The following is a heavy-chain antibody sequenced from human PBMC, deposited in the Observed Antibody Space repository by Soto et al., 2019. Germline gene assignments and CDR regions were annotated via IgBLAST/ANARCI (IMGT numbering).Heavy chain of an antibody. Sequence: ASVKVSCKASGYTFTSYAMHWVRQAPGQRLEWMGWINAGNGNTKYSQKFQGRVTITRDTSASTAYMERSSLRSEDTAVYYCASGELHLGELSFPSFDYWGQGTLVTVSS. J-gene: IGHJ4*02. CDR2: INAGNGNT. CDR3: ASGELHLGELSFPSFDY. V-gene: IGHV1-3*01. D-gene: IGHD3-16*02. CDR1: GYTFTSYA.